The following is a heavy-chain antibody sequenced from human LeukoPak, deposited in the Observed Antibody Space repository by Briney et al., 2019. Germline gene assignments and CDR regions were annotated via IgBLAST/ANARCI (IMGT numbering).Heavy chain of an antibody. Sequence: PSETLSLTCTVSGGSISSSSDYWGWIRQAPGKGLEWIGSIYYHENTYYNSSLKSRVTISVDTSKNQFSLKLSSVTAADTAVYYCARHPRNLLDGGNHDFDYWGQGTLVTVSS. CDR3: ARHPRNLLDGGNHDFDY. J-gene: IGHJ4*02. V-gene: IGHV4-39*01. CDR2: IYYHENT. D-gene: IGHD4-23*01. CDR1: GGSISSSSDY.